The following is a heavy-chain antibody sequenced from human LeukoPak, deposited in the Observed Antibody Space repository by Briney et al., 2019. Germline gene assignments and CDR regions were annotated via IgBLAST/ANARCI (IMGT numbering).Heavy chain of an antibody. J-gene: IGHJ4*02. CDR3: ARVDGDYVDY. Sequence: SQTLSLTCTVSGGSISSGDYYWSWIRQPPGKGLEWIGYIYYSGSTCYNPSLKSRVTISVDTSKNQFSLKLSSVTAADTAVYYCARVDGDYVDYWGQGTLITVSS. D-gene: IGHD4-17*01. CDR1: GGSISSGDYY. V-gene: IGHV4-30-4*01. CDR2: IYYSGST.